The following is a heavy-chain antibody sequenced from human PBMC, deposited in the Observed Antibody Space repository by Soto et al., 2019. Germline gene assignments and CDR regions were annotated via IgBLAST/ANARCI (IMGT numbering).Heavy chain of an antibody. CDR1: GYICSYYG. CDR3: VSDSPRGYDITGFYS. D-gene: IGHD3-22*01. CDR2: SNPYNGHK. V-gene: IGHV1-18*01. J-gene: IGHJ5*01. Sequence: ASVKVSCKAFGYICSYYGINWVRQAPGQGLEWMGWSNPYNGHKNYAQKFADRLTMTTDTSTATVSMELRNLKSDDTAVYYCVSDSPRGYDITGFYSWG.